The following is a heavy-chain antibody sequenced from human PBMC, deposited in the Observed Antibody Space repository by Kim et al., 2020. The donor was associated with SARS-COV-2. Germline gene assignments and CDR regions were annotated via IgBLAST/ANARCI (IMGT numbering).Heavy chain of an antibody. V-gene: IGHV3-23*01. J-gene: IGHJ4*02. Sequence: GGSLRLSCAASGFTFSNFSMSWVRHVPGEGLEWVSPLTASGGATYHADSVRGRFTISRDNSRNTLYLQIYGLRAEDTAVYHCAKGSSSSRPYYFYDCGQG. CDR3: AKGSSSSRPYYFYD. CDR2: LTASGGAT. D-gene: IGHD6-13*01. CDR1: GFTFSNFS.